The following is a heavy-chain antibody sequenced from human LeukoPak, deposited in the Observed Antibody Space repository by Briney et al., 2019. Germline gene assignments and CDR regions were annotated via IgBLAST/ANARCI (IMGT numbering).Heavy chain of an antibody. Sequence: GGSLRLSCAASGFTFSSYAMSWVRQAPGKGLEWVSAISGSGGSTYYADSVKGRFTIFRDNSKNTLYLQMNSLRAEDTAVYYCAKDPLPDSSGWLGYFDYWGQGTLVTVSS. J-gene: IGHJ4*02. CDR1: GFTFSSYA. D-gene: IGHD6-19*01. CDR2: ISGSGGST. V-gene: IGHV3-23*01. CDR3: AKDPLPDSSGWLGYFDY.